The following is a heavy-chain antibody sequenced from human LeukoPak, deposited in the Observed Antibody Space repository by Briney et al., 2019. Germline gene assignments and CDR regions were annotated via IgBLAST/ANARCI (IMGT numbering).Heavy chain of an antibody. V-gene: IGHV1-2*04. Sequence: ASVKVSCKASGYTFTGYYMHWVRQAPGQGLEWMGWINPNSGGTNYAQKFQGWVTMTRDTSISTAYMELSRLRSDDTAVYYCARVKSSGSDAFDIWGQGTMVTVSS. J-gene: IGHJ3*02. CDR1: GYTFTGYY. D-gene: IGHD3-22*01. CDR3: ARVKSSGSDAFDI. CDR2: INPNSGGT.